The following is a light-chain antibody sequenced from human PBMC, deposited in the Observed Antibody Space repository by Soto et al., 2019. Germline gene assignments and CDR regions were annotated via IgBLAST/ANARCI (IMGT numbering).Light chain of an antibody. CDR3: MQTLQTRT. V-gene: IGKV2-28*01. Sequence: DIVVTRSPLFLPVTPGEPASISCRSSQSLVHSNGYNYLDWYLQKPGQSPQVLIYMGSNRASGVPDRFSGSGSGTDFTLKISRVEAEDVGVYYCMQTLQTRTFGQGTKVEI. CDR2: MGS. J-gene: IGKJ1*01. CDR1: QSLVHSNGYNY.